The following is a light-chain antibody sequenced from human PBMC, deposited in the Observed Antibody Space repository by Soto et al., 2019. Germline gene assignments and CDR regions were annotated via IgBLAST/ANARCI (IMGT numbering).Light chain of an antibody. J-gene: IGLJ1*01. Sequence: SVLTQPTSVSGAPGQRVTISCTGSTSNIGADYDVHWHQQLPVTAPKLLIYGSSDRPSGVPDRFSGSKSGTSASLAITGLQAEDEADYYCQSYDSSLINYVFGTGTKVTVL. CDR3: QSYDSSLINYV. CDR2: GSS. CDR1: TSNIGADYD. V-gene: IGLV1-40*01.